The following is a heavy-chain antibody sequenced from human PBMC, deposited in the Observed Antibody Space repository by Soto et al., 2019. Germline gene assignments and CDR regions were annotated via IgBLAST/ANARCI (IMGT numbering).Heavy chain of an antibody. CDR1: GGTFSSHT. D-gene: IGHD4-17*01. Sequence: QDQLVQSGAEVKKPGSSVKVSCKASGGTFSSHTFSWVRQAPGQGLEWMGRIIPALGTATYAQKFQGRVTITADESATTVYMELTSLRSEDTDVYYCARPAFGDYWYFDLWGRGTLVTVSS. CDR2: IIPALGTA. CDR3: ARPAFGDYWYFDL. J-gene: IGHJ2*01. V-gene: IGHV1-69*08.